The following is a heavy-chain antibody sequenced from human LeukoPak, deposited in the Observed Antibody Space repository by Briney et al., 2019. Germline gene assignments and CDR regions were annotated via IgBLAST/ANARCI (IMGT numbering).Heavy chain of an antibody. CDR1: GYTFTSYG. Sequence: ASVKVSCKASGYTFTSYGISWVRQAPGQGLEWMGWISAYNGDTNYAQTLQGRVTMTTDTSTSTAYMELRSLRSDDTAVYFCAREHDTKVPYYRGMDVWGQGTTVTVSS. D-gene: IGHD3-10*01. CDR2: ISAYNGDT. V-gene: IGHV1-18*01. J-gene: IGHJ6*02. CDR3: AREHDTKVPYYRGMDV.